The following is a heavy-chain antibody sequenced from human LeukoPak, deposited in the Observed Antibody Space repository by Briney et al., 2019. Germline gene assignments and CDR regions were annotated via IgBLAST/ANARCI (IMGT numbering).Heavy chain of an antibody. CDR1: GGSISSGGYY. Sequence: SQTLSLTCTVSGGSISSGGYYWSWIRQHPGKGLEWIGYIYHSGSTYYNPSLKSRVTISVDRSKNQFSLKLSSVTAADTAVYYCARTLWDSSGYYYHYYYGMDVWGQGTTVTVSS. D-gene: IGHD3-22*01. CDR3: ARTLWDSSGYYYHYYYGMDV. CDR2: IYHSGST. J-gene: IGHJ6*02. V-gene: IGHV4-30-2*01.